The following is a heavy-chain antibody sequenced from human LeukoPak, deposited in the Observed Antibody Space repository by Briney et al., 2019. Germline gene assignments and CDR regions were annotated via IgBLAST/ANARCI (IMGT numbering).Heavy chain of an antibody. CDR1: GFTFSTYW. CDR2: IKQDGSEK. CDR3: ARDWFHAIDY. D-gene: IGHD2/OR15-2a*01. V-gene: IGHV3-7*01. Sequence: GGSLRLSCAASGFTFSTYWMTWVRQAPGKGLEWVATIKQDGSEKYYVDSVKGRFTISRDNAKNTLYLQMNSLRAEDTAVCYCARDWFHAIDYWGQGTLVTVSS. J-gene: IGHJ4*02.